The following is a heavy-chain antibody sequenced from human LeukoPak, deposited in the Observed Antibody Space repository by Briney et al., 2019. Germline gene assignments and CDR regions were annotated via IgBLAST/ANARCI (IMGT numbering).Heavy chain of an antibody. J-gene: IGHJ4*02. CDR1: GFTFGDYW. CDR3: ARGRGAAY. Sequence: SGGSLRLSCAASGFTFGDYWMNWVRQAPGKGLEWVANIIQDGSEKYHVDSVKGRFAISRDNAQNSLYLEMKSLRIEDTAVYYCARGRGAAYWGQGTLVTVSS. CDR2: IIQDGSEK. V-gene: IGHV3-7*01. D-gene: IGHD3-10*01.